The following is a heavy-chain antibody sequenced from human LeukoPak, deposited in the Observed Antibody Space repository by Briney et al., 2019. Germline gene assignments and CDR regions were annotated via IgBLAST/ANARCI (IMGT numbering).Heavy chain of an antibody. Sequence: GGSLRLSCAASGFTFSSYAMHWVRQAPGKGLEWVAVISYDGSNKYHADSVKGRFTISRDNSKNTLYLQMNSLRAEDTAVYYCARELGGGFDIWGQGTMVTVSS. CDR2: ISYDGSNK. D-gene: IGHD1-26*01. V-gene: IGHV3-30*04. J-gene: IGHJ3*02. CDR1: GFTFSSYA. CDR3: ARELGGGFDI.